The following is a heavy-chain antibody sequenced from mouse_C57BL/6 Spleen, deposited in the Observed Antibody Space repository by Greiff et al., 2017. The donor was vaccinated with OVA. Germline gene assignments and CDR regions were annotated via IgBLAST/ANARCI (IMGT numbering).Heavy chain of an antibody. V-gene: IGHV1-9*01. CDR1: GYTFTGYW. CDR3: ARSTMITTKGSYYYAMDY. D-gene: IGHD2-4*01. CDR2: ILPGSGST. J-gene: IGHJ4*01. Sequence: QVQLQQSGAELMKPGASVKLSCKATGYTFTGYWIEWVKQRPGHGLEWIGEILPGSGSTNYNEKFKGKATFTADKSSNTAYMQLSSLTTEDSAIYYCARSTMITTKGSYYYAMDYWGQGTSVTVSS.